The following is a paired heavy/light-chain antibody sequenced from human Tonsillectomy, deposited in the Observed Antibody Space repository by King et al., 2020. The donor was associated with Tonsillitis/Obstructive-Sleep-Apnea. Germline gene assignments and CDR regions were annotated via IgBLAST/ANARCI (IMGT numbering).Heavy chain of an antibody. CDR3: ARDLNVPPDYDFWSGYQDV. Sequence: QVQLVESGGGLVKPGGSLRLSCAASGFTFSDYYMSWIRQAPGKGLEWVSYISSSSSYTNYADSVKGRFTISRDNAKNSLYLQMNSLRAEDTAVYYCARDLNVPPDYDFWSGYQDVWGKGTTVTVSS. D-gene: IGHD3-3*01. CDR2: ISSSSSYT. CDR1: GFTFSDYY. J-gene: IGHJ6*04. V-gene: IGHV3-11*05.
Light chain of an antibody. V-gene: IGLV2-14*01. CDR1: SSDVGGYNY. CDR2: DVS. Sequence: QSALTQPASVSGSPGQSITISCTGTSSDVGGYNYVSWYQQHPGKAPKLMIYDVSNRPSGVSNRFSGSKSGNTASLTISGLQAEDEADYYCSSYTSSSTPYVVFGGGTKLTVL. CDR3: SSYTSSSTPYVV. J-gene: IGLJ2*01.